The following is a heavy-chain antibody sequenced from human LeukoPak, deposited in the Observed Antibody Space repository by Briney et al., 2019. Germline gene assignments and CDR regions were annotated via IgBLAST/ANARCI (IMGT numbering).Heavy chain of an antibody. V-gene: IGHV3-21*04. Sequence: GGSLRLSCAASGFTFSTYTMNWVRQAPGKGLEWVSSISYDSNYIYYADSVKGRFTISRDNAKNSLYLQMNSLRAEDTALYFCAKDGSWGDYYFYFYIDVWGKGTTVTVSS. CDR1: GFTFSTYT. CDR3: AKDGSWGDYYFYFYIDV. J-gene: IGHJ6*03. D-gene: IGHD3-16*01. CDR2: ISYDSNYI.